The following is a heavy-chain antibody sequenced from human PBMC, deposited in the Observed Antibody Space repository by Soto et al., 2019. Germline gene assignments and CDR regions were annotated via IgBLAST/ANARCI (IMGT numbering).Heavy chain of an antibody. V-gene: IGHV3-9*01. J-gene: IGHJ4*02. D-gene: IGHD2-2*01. CDR2: ISWNSGNT. Sequence: EVQLVESGGGLVQPGRSLRLSCAASGFSFDNYAMHWVRQAPGKGLEWVSSISWNSGNTDYADSVKGRFIISRDSAKNSLYLQMNNLRAEDTALYYCARSPQSCSSTNCLAYLDYWGQGTLVTVSS. CDR1: GFSFDNYA. CDR3: ARSPQSCSSTNCLAYLDY.